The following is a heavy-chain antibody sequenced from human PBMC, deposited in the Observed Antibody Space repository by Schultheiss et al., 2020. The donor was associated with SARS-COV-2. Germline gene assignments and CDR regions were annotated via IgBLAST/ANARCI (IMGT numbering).Heavy chain of an antibody. CDR2: ICPGDSNT. Sequence: GGSLRLSCKGSGYSLSSYWIGWVRQMPGKGLEWVGIICPGDSNTRYRPSFQGQVTISADKSISTAYLQWNSLKAADTAMYYCASQVEMGTMGFDYWGQGTLVTVSS. CDR1: GYSLSSYW. D-gene: IGHD5-24*01. J-gene: IGHJ4*02. CDR3: ASQVEMGTMGFDY. V-gene: IGHV5-51*01.